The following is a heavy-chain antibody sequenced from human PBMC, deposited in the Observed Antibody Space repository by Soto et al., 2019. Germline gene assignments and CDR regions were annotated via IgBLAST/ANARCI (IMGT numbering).Heavy chain of an antibody. J-gene: IGHJ4*02. CDR2: ISGSGGST. CDR3: AKDQEGYSNYGHDFDY. D-gene: IGHD4-4*01. CDR1: GITFSSYA. V-gene: IGHV3-23*01. Sequence: GGSLRLSCAASGITFSSYAMSWGRQAPGKGLEWVSAISGSGGSTYYADSVKGRFTISRDNSKNTLYLQMNSLRAEDTAVYYCAKDQEGYSNYGHDFDYWGQGALVTVSS.